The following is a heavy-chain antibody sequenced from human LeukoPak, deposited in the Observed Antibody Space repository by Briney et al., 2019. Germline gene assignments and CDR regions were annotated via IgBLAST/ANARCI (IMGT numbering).Heavy chain of an antibody. CDR2: TYYTSKWYN. V-gene: IGHV6-1*01. CDR1: GDTVSINSAA. CDR3: ARQDKEDGYYFDY. D-gene: IGHD2-15*01. J-gene: IGHJ4*02. Sequence: SQTLSLTCAISGDTVSINSAAWNWIRQSPSRGLEWLGRTYYTSKWYNDYAVSVKSLITINPDTSKNQFSLQLNSVTPEGTAVYYCARQDKEDGYYFDYWGQGTLVTVSS.